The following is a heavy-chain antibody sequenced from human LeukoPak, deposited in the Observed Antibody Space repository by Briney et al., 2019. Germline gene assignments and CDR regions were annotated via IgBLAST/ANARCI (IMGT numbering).Heavy chain of an antibody. CDR3: AVTGYYDFWSGSFDY. V-gene: IGHV4-38-2*02. CDR1: GYSISSGYY. J-gene: IGHJ4*02. Sequence: SETLSLTCTVSGYSISSGYYWGWIRQPPGKGLEWIGSIYHSGSTYYNPSLKSRLNISVDTSKNKSSLQLSSVPAADTAVYYCAVTGYYDFWSGSFDYWGQGTLVTVSS. D-gene: IGHD3-3*01. CDR2: IYHSGST.